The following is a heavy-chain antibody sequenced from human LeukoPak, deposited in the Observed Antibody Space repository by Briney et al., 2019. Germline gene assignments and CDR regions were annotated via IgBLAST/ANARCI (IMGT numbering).Heavy chain of an antibody. CDR3: AKGRTGYIPDS. Sequence: GGSLRLSCAASGLTFSSYTTTWVRQAPGKGLEWVSVISGNGGTTYYADSVKGRFTISRDNSKSTLYLQMNSLRVEDTAVYYCAKGRTGYIPDSWGQGTLVTVSS. CDR1: GLTFSSYT. D-gene: IGHD6-13*01. J-gene: IGHJ4*02. V-gene: IGHV3-23*01. CDR2: ISGNGGTT.